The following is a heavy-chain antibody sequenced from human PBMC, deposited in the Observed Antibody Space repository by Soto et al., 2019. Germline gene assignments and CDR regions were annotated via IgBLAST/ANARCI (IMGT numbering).Heavy chain of an antibody. CDR3: SRERESASEH. V-gene: IGHV4-39*02. CDR1: GGSISSSTYH. CDR2: IYYIGTT. J-gene: IGHJ4*02. Sequence: SETLSLTCTVSGGSISSSTYHWAWIRQPPGKGLEWIASIYYIGTTYYSPSLKSRVTISVDTSKNHFSLKLSSVTAADTAVYYCSRERESASEHWGQGTLVTVSS.